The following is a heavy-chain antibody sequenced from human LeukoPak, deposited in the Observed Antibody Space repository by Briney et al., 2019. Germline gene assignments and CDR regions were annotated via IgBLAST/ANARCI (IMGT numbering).Heavy chain of an antibody. D-gene: IGHD3-22*01. V-gene: IGHV4-34*01. J-gene: IGHJ4*02. CDR2: INHSGST. CDR3: AGGGYYATSTCDY. CDR1: GGSFSGYY. Sequence: SETLSLTCAVYGGSFSGYYWSWIRQPPGKGLEWIGEINHSGSTNYNPSLKSRVTISVDTSKNQSSLKLSSVTAADTAVYYCAGGGYYATSTCDYWGQGTLVTVSS.